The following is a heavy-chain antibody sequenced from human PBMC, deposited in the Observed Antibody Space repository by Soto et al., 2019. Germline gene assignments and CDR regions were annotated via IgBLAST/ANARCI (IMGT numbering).Heavy chain of an antibody. V-gene: IGHV3-33*08. CDR2: IWYDGSNK. CDR3: ARDRSSIWFGANDAFDI. CDR1: GFTFSSYG. Sequence: GGSLRLSCAASGFTFSSYGMHWVRQAPGKGLEWVAVIWYDGSNKYYADSVKGRFTISRDNSKNTLYLQMNSLRAEDTAVYYCARDRSSIWFGANDAFDIWGQGTMVTVSS. D-gene: IGHD3-10*01. J-gene: IGHJ3*02.